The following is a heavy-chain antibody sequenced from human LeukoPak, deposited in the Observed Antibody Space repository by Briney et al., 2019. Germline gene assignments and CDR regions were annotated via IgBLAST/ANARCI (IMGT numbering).Heavy chain of an antibody. CDR2: IIPIFATA. CDR1: GGTFNNYT. D-gene: IGHD3-16*01. CDR3: ATTGGDIYYYYMDV. Sequence: SVKVSCKASGGTFNNYTISWVRQAPGHGLEWMGGIIPIFATANYAQKFQDRVTITADESTSTTYMELSSLKSEDTAVYYCATTGGDIYYYYMDVWGEGTTVTISS. V-gene: IGHV1-69*13. J-gene: IGHJ6*03.